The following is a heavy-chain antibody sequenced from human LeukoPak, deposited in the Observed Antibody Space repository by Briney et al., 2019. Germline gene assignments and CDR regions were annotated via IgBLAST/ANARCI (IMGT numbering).Heavy chain of an antibody. CDR2: IKPNSGDT. CDR3: GGVPPDVAPGC. CDR1: GYIFTGYY. D-gene: IGHD3-16*01. J-gene: IGHJ4*02. V-gene: IGHV1-2*02. Sequence: ASVKVSCKASGYIFTGYYLHWVRQAPGQGLEWMGWIKPNSGDTNYAQQFQGRVTMTRDTSISTAYMELSRLRADDTAVYYCGGVPPDVAPGCWGQGTLVTVSS.